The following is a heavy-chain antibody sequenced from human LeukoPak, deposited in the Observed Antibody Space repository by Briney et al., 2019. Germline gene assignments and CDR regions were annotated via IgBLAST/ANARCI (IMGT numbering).Heavy chain of an antibody. CDR3: ARAGSITMVRGVISYFDY. V-gene: IGHV3-33*01. Sequence: PGRSLRLSCAASGFTFSSYGMHWVRQAPGKGLVWVAVIWYDGSNKYYADSVKGRFTISRDNSKNTLYLQMNSLRAEDTAVYFCARAGSITMVRGVISYFDYWGQGTLVTVSS. J-gene: IGHJ4*02. CDR1: GFTFSSYG. D-gene: IGHD3-10*01. CDR2: IWYDGSNK.